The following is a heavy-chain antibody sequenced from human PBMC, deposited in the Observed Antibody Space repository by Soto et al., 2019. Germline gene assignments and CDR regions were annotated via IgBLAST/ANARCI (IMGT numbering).Heavy chain of an antibody. V-gene: IGHV1-69*13. CDR3: AKHSTSSDAFNI. Sequence: SLKISCKASGGTFSSYAINWVRQAPGQGLEWMGGIIPIFGTANYAQNFQGRVTITADESTTTAYMALSSLRSEYTAVYYCAKHSTSSDAFNIWGQGTMVTVVS. CDR1: GGTFSSYA. J-gene: IGHJ3*02. D-gene: IGHD6-6*01. CDR2: IIPIFGTA.